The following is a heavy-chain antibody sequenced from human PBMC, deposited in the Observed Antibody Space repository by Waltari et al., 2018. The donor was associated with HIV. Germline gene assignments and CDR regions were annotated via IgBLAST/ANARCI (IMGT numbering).Heavy chain of an antibody. CDR2: ISRSSSFI. J-gene: IGHJ3*02. D-gene: IGHD5-12*01. V-gene: IGHV3-21*02. CDR1: GFTFSFSSYT. Sequence: QLVESGGGLVKPGGSLRLSCGASGFTFSFSSYTMNWVRQAPGKWLEWFASISRSSSFIYTAESVKGRFTISRDNVKKSVDLQMNSLRPEDTAVYYCAREDYSGYVGHAFDIWGQGTMVTVSS. CDR3: AREDYSGYVGHAFDI.